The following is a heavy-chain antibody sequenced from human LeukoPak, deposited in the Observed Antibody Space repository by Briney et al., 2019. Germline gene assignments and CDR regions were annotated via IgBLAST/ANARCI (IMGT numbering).Heavy chain of an antibody. Sequence: GGSLRLSCAASGLTFSSHWMYWVRQAPGKGLVWVSRITNDGSSTTYADSVKGRFTISRDNSKNTLYLQMNSLRAEDTAVYYCAKMGVVAARPGTFDYWGQGTLVTVSS. CDR1: GLTFSSHW. CDR3: AKMGVVAARPGTFDY. D-gene: IGHD6-6*01. V-gene: IGHV3-74*01. J-gene: IGHJ4*02. CDR2: ITNDGSST.